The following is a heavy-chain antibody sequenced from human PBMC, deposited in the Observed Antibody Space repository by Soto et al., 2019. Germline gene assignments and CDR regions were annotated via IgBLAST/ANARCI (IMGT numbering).Heavy chain of an antibody. CDR2: IIPIFGTA. V-gene: IGHV1-69*12. Sequence: QVQLVQSGAEVKKPGSSVKVSCKASGGTFSSYAISWVRQAPGQGLEWMGGIIPIFGTANYAQKFQGRVMIAADESTSTAYMELSSLSSEDTAVYYCARAWSSGYSIAGNWYFDLWGRGTLVTVSS. J-gene: IGHJ2*01. CDR3: ARAWSSGYSIAGNWYFDL. CDR1: GGTFSSYA. D-gene: IGHD3-22*01.